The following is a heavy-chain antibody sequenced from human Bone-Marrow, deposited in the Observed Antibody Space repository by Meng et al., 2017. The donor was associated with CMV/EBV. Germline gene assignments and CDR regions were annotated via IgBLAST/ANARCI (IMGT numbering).Heavy chain of an antibody. CDR3: ARERLYQPLWGDALDV. CDR1: GFTFNTYT. Sequence: GGSLRLSCAPSGFTFNTYTIHWVRQAPGKGLEWVSSISSSRRYINYADSVKGRFTISRDNAKNSVFLQLSSLRVEDTAVYYCARERLYQPLWGDALDVWGQGTKVTFSS. J-gene: IGHJ3*01. CDR2: ISSSRRYI. V-gene: IGHV3-21*01. D-gene: IGHD2-2*01.